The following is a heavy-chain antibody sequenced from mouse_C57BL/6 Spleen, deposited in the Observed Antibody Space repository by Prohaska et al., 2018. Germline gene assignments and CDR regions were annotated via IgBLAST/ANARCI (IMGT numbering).Heavy chain of an antibody. D-gene: IGHD1-1*01. Sequence: EVQLVESGGDLVKPGGSLKLSCAASGFTFSSYGMSWVRQTPDKRLEGVATIGSGGSYTYYPDSVKGRFTISRDNAKNTLYLQMSSLKSEDTAMYYCARHEGVLRGYFDYWGQGTTLTVSS. CDR1: GFTFSSYG. J-gene: IGHJ2*01. CDR2: IGSGGSYT. V-gene: IGHV5-6*01. CDR3: ARHEGVLRGYFDY.